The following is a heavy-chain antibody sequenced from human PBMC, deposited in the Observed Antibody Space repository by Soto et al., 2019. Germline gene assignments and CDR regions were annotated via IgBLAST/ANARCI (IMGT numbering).Heavy chain of an antibody. D-gene: IGHD7-27*01. CDR1: GFTFSSYG. CDR3: ATDLLGPGRAYGMDV. J-gene: IGHJ6*02. Sequence: QVQLVESGGGVVQPGRSLRLSCAASGFTFSSYGMHWVRQAPGKGLEWVAVISYDGSNKYYADSVKGRFTISRDNSKNTLYLQMNSLRAEDTAVYYCATDLLGPGRAYGMDVWGQGTTVTVCS. CDR2: ISYDGSNK. V-gene: IGHV3-30*03.